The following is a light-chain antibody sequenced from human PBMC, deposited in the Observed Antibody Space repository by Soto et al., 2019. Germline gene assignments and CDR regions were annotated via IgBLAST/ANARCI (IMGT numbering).Light chain of an antibody. CDR2: EVS. CDR3: SSYASSSNV. J-gene: IGLJ2*01. Sequence: QSALTQPASVSGSPGQSITISCTGTSSDIGGYNYVSWHQQHPGKAPKLIIYEVSNRPSGVSNRFSGSKSGNTASLTISGLQAEDEADYYCSSYASSSNVFAGGTKLTVL. V-gene: IGLV2-14*01. CDR1: SSDIGGYNY.